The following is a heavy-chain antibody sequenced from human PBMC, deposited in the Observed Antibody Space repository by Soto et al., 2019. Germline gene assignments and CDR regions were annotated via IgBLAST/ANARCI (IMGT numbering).Heavy chain of an antibody. CDR2: INASNGNT. CDR1: GYTFTSYA. D-gene: IGHD3-10*01. CDR3: ARSMVRGAGDAFDI. V-gene: IGHV1-3*01. Sequence: ASVKVSCKASGYTFTSYAMHWVRQAPGQRLEWMGWINASNGNTKYSQKFQGRVTITRDTSASTAYMELSSLRSEDTAVYYCARSMVRGAGDAFDIWGQGTMVTVSS. J-gene: IGHJ3*02.